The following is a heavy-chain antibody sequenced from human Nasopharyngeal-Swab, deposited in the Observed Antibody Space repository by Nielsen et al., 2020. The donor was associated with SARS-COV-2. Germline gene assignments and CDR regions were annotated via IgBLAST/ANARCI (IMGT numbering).Heavy chain of an antibody. J-gene: IGHJ4*02. CDR1: GFTFDDYA. Sequence: SLKISCAASGFTFDDYAMHWVRQAPGKGLEWVSGIGWNSGSIGYADSVKGRFTISRDNAKNSLYLQMNSLRAEDTALYYCAKDIYGDIAAAGGIDYWGQGTLVTVSS. V-gene: IGHV3-9*01. CDR3: AKDIYGDIAAAGGIDY. D-gene: IGHD6-13*01. CDR2: IGWNSGSI.